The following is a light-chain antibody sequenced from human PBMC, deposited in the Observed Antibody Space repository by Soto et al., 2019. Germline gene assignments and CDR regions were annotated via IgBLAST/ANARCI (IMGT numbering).Light chain of an antibody. CDR2: SNN. Sequence: QSVLTQPPSASGTPGQRVTISCSGSSSNIGSNTVNWYQQLPGTAPKLLIYSNNQRPSGVPDRFSGSKSGTSASLTINGLQSEDEADYCCAAWDDSLNGHVVFGGGTKLTFL. J-gene: IGLJ2*01. CDR1: SSNIGSNT. V-gene: IGLV1-44*01. CDR3: AAWDDSLNGHVV.